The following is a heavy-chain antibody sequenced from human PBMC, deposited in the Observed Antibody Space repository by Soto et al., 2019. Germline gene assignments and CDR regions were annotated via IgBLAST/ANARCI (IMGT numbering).Heavy chain of an antibody. Sequence: SETLSLTCTVSGGSISSYYWSWIRQPPGKGLEWIGYIYYSGSTNYNPSLKSRVTISVDTSKNQFSLKLSSVTAADTAVYYCARARFIAAAGIFDYWGQGTLVTVS. CDR3: ARARFIAAAGIFDY. V-gene: IGHV4-59*08. J-gene: IGHJ4*02. D-gene: IGHD6-13*01. CDR2: IYYSGST. CDR1: GGSISSYY.